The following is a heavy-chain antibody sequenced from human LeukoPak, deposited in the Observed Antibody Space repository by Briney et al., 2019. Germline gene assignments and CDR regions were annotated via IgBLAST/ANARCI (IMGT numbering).Heavy chain of an antibody. CDR1: GGSISSSSYY. CDR2: IYHSGST. Sequence: SETLSLTCTVSGGSISSSSYYWGWIRQPPGKGLEWIGSIYHSGSTYYNPSLKSRVTISVDTSKNQFSLKLSSVTAADTAVYYCARDRAYSYGPLNWFDPWGQGTLVTVSS. V-gene: IGHV4-39*07. J-gene: IGHJ5*02. D-gene: IGHD5-18*01. CDR3: ARDRAYSYGPLNWFDP.